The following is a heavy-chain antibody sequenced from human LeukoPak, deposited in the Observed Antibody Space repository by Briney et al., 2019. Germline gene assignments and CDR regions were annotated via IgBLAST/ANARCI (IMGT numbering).Heavy chain of an antibody. CDR3: ARGPYSSSWSFDY. V-gene: IGHV3-11*04. J-gene: IGHJ4*02. D-gene: IGHD6-13*01. CDR1: GFTFSDYY. Sequence: GGSLKLSCAASGFTFSDYYMSWIRQAPGKGLEWVSYISSSGSTIYYADSVKGRFTISRDNAKNSLYLQMNSLRAEDTAVYYCARGPYSSSWSFDYWGQGTLVTVSS. CDR2: ISSSGSTI.